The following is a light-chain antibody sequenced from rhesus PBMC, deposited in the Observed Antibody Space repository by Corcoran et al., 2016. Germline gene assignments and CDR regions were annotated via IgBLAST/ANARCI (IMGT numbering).Light chain of an antibody. CDR3: QRRNSSPLT. J-gene: IGKJ4*01. CDR2: DAT. V-gene: IGKV1-38*01. CDR1: QGISSY. Sequence: DIQLTQSPSSLSASVGDRVTITCRASQGISSYLAWYQQKPGKAPKLRYYDATNLQRGVPSRFSGSGSGTDFTLTISSLQPEDFAVYYGQRRNSSPLTFGGGTKVGIK.